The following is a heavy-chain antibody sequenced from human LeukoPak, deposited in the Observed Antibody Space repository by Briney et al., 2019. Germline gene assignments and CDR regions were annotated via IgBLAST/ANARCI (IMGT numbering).Heavy chain of an antibody. D-gene: IGHD6-13*01. V-gene: IGHV1-69*04. Sequence: SVKVSCKASGGTFSSYAISRVRQAPGQGLEWMGRIIPILGIANYAQKFQGRVTITADKSTSTAYMELSSLRSEDTAVYYCARDLGIAAAGRFDYWGQGTLVTVSS. CDR2: IIPILGIA. J-gene: IGHJ4*02. CDR1: GGTFSSYA. CDR3: ARDLGIAAAGRFDY.